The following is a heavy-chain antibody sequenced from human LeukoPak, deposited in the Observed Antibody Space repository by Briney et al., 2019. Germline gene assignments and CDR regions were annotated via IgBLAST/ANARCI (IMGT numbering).Heavy chain of an antibody. Sequence: GESLRLSCAASGFTFSSYNMNWVRQAPGKGLEWVSYISDSGTTIYYADSVKGRFTISRDNAKNSLYLQMNSLRDEDTAVYYCAIDAWELPLDAFDIWGQGTMVTVSS. CDR2: ISDSGTTI. D-gene: IGHD1-26*01. V-gene: IGHV3-48*02. J-gene: IGHJ3*02. CDR3: AIDAWELPLDAFDI. CDR1: GFTFSSYN.